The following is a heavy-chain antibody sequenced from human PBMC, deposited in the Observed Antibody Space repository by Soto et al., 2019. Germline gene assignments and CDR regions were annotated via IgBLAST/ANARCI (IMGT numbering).Heavy chain of an antibody. D-gene: IGHD1-20*01. V-gene: IGHV2-5*02. CDR2: IYWDDDK. Sequence: SGPTLVKPTQTLTLTCTFSGFSLSTSGVGVGWIRQPPGKALEWLALIYWDDDKSYSPSLKSRLTITKDTSKNQVVLTMTNMDPVDTATYYCAHSRQDNWNMGEFDYWGQGTLVTVSS. J-gene: IGHJ4*02. CDR3: AHSRQDNWNMGEFDY. CDR1: GFSLSTSGVG.